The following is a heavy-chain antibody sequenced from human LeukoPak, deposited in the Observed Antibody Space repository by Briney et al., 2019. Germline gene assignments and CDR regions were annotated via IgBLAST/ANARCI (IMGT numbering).Heavy chain of an antibody. D-gene: IGHD2-15*01. J-gene: IGHJ4*03. Sequence: SETLSLTCAVYGESFSAYYWSWIRQSPGKGLEWIAEINHRGDTNYNPSVKSRVTISIDTSKNQFSLKVRSLTAADTAVYYCARGPTISEAGYFDFWGQGTLVTVSS. V-gene: IGHV4-34*01. CDR3: ARGPTISEAGYFDF. CDR2: INHRGDT. CDR1: GESFSAYY.